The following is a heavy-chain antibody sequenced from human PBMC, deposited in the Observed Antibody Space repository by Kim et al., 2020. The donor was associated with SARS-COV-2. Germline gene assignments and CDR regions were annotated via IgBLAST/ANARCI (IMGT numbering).Heavy chain of an antibody. Sequence: TPALKIRVPISVDTPKNQFSLKLSSGTAADTAVYYCARRGYSYGNDAFDIWGQGTMVTVSS. CDR3: ARRGYSYGNDAFDI. V-gene: IGHV4-59*01. J-gene: IGHJ3*02. D-gene: IGHD5-18*01.